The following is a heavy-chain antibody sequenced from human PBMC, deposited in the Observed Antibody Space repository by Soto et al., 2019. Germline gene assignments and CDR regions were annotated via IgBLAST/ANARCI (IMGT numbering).Heavy chain of an antibody. CDR2: IYPGDSDT. D-gene: IGHD6-13*01. J-gene: IGHJ6*02. Sequence: GESLKISCKGSGYSFTSYWIGWVRQMPGKGLELMGIIYPGDSDTRYSPSFQGQVTISADKSISTAYLQWSSLKASDTAMYYCARSEGQQLDYYYGMDVWGQGTTVTVSS. CDR1: GYSFTSYW. CDR3: ARSEGQQLDYYYGMDV. V-gene: IGHV5-51*01.